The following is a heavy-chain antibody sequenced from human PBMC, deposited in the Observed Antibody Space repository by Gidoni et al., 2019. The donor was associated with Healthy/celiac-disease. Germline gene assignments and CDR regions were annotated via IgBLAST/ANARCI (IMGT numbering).Heavy chain of an antibody. V-gene: IGHV3-21*01. CDR2: ISSSSSYI. J-gene: IGHJ3*02. D-gene: IGHD6-13*01. CDR3: ARDPSFIAAAGTNAFDI. Sequence: EVQLVESGGGLVKPGGSLRRSCAASGCTFSSYSMNWVRQAPGKGLEWVSSISSSSSYIYYADSVKGRFTISRDNAKNSLYLQMNSLRAEDTAVYYCARDPSFIAAAGTNAFDIWGQGTMVTVSS. CDR1: GCTFSSYS.